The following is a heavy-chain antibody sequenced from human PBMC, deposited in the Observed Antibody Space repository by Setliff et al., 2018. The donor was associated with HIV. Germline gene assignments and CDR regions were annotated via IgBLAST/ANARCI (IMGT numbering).Heavy chain of an antibody. CDR2: IYTSGST. CDR3: ATYADRESNRFDP. Sequence: SETLSLTCTVSGGSISSGSYYWSWIRQPAGKGLEWIGRIYTSGSTSYSPPLKSRVTISVDTSKNQFSLKLSSVTAADTAVYYCATYADRESNRFDPWGQGILVTVSS. V-gene: IGHV4-61*02. CDR1: GGSISSGSYY. D-gene: IGHD3-10*01. J-gene: IGHJ5*02.